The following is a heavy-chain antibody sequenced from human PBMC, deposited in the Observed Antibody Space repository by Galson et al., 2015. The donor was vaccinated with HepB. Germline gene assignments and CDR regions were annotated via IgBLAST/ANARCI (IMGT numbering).Heavy chain of an antibody. Sequence: SLRLSCAASGFTFTTSWMSWVRQAPGKGLEWVATIKQDGSQKFYVDSVKGRFTISRDNAKDSVFLQMSSLRTADTAVYYCARVNNEWLRAYTYTSPKFVSFDYWGQGILVTVSS. CDR3: ARVNNEWLRAYTYTSPKFVSFDY. V-gene: IGHV3-7*03. J-gene: IGHJ4*02. CDR2: IKQDGSQK. CDR1: GFTFTTSW. D-gene: IGHD5-12*01.